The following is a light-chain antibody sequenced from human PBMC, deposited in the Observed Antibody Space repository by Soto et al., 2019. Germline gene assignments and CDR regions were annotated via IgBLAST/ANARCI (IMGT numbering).Light chain of an antibody. J-gene: IGKJ4*01. CDR3: QQYNNCPPLT. CDR2: AAS. Sequence: EMVMTQSPATLSVSPGEGATLSCRASQSVSSNLAWYQQKPGQAPRLLIYAASTRATGIPARFSGSGSGTEFTLTISSLQSEDFAVYYCQQYNNCPPLTFGGGTKVEIK. V-gene: IGKV3-15*01. CDR1: QSVSSN.